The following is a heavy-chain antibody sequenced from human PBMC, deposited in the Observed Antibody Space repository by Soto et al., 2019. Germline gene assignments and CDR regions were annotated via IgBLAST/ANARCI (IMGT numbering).Heavy chain of an antibody. CDR3: XXXXPSXXXXXXXYGLDV. J-gene: IGHJ6*02. CDR2: IIPVFGTA. Sequence: QVQLVQSGAEVKKAGSSVKVSCKVSGGTFSSYFINWVRQAXGXGXEXXGGIIPVFGTASYAEKFQGRVTITADESTSTAYMELSRLRSDXTAVYYXXXXXPSXXXXXXXYGLDVWGQGTTVTVPS. V-gene: IGHV1-69*01. CDR1: GGTFSSYF.